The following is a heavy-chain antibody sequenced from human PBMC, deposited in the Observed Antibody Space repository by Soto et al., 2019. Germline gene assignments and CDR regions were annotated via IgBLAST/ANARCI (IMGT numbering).Heavy chain of an antibody. Sequence: SETLSLTCAVSGDSVSSDNWWSWVRQPPGKGLEYIGEIYHSGTTSYNPSLRSRVTISVDKSKNQFSLILRSVTAADTAVYYCAREYSLAVVAPGYWGQGSLVT. D-gene: IGHD3-22*01. CDR1: GDSVSSDNW. CDR3: AREYSLAVVAPGY. CDR2: IYHSGTT. V-gene: IGHV4-4*02. J-gene: IGHJ4*02.